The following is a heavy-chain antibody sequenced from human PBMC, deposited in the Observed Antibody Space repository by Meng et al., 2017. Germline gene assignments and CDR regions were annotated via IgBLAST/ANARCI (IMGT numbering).Heavy chain of an antibody. D-gene: IGHD6-13*01. V-gene: IGHV4-34*01. CDR2: INHSGST. CDR1: GGSFSGYY. Sequence: SETLSLTCAVYGGSFSGYYWSWIRQPPGKGLEWIGEINHSGSTNYNPSRKSRVIISVDTSKNQFSLKLSTVTAADTAVYYCARAAPRGYSSSRESGATYYDFDYWGQGTLVTVSS. J-gene: IGHJ4*02. CDR3: ARAAPRGYSSSRESGATYYDFDY.